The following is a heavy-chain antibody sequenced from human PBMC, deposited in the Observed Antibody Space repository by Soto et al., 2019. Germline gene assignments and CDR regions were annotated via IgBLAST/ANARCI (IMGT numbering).Heavy chain of an antibody. CDR2: IYYNGST. J-gene: IGHJ3*02. V-gene: IGHV4-39*01. D-gene: IGHD3-22*01. CDR1: GGSISSSSYY. Sequence: QLQLQESGPGLVKPSETLSLTCTVSGGSISSSSYYWGWIRQPPGKGLEWIGSIYYNGSTYYNPSLKSRVTISVDTSKNQFSLKLSSVTAADTAVYYCARHVAMIVVGIDAFDIWGQGTMVTVSS. CDR3: ARHVAMIVVGIDAFDI.